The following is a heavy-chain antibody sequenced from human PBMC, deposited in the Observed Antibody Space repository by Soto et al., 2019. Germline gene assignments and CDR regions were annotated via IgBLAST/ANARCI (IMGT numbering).Heavy chain of an antibody. Sequence: SVKVSCKSSGYTFTSYAMHWVRQAPGQRLEWMGWINAGNGNTKYSQKFQGRVTITRDTSASTAYMELSSLRSEDTAVYYCASSGGSAAYYYYYYGMDVWGQGATVTVSS. V-gene: IGHV1-3*01. D-gene: IGHD3-16*01. J-gene: IGHJ6*02. CDR3: ASSGGSAAYYYYYYGMDV. CDR2: INAGNGNT. CDR1: GYTFTSYA.